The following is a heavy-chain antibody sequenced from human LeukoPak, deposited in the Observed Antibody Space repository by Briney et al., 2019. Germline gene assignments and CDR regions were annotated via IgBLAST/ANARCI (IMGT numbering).Heavy chain of an antibody. CDR3: AVTTAAGGRADFDY. J-gene: IGHJ4*02. CDR1: GYTFTGYY. CDR2: INPNSGGT. D-gene: IGHD6-13*01. V-gene: IGHV1-2*02. Sequence: ASVKVSCKASGYTFTGYYMHWVRQAPGQGLEWTGWINPNSGGTNYAQKFQGRVTMTRDTSISTAYMELSRLRSDDTAVYYCAVTTAAGGRADFDYWGQGTLVTVSS.